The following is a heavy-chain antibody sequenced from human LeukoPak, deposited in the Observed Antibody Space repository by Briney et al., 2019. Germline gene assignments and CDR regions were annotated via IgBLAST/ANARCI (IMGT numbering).Heavy chain of an antibody. V-gene: IGHV1-18*01. Sequence: ASVKVSCKASGYTFTSYFISWVRQAPGQGLEWMGWISDYNGNTNYAQKFQGRVTMTTDTSTSTAYMELRSLRSDDTAVYYCARGGLPIVWYYFDFWGQGTLVTVSS. CDR3: ARGGLPIVWYYFDF. J-gene: IGHJ4*02. D-gene: IGHD5/OR15-5a*01. CDR2: ISDYNGNT. CDR1: GYTFTSYF.